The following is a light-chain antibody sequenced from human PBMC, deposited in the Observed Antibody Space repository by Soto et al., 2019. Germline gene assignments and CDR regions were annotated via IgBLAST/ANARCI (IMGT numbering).Light chain of an antibody. CDR1: QSVSSY. CDR3: QQYGDSPRT. J-gene: IGKJ1*01. V-gene: IGKV3-20*01. Sequence: EIVLTQSPGTLSLSPGERATLSCRASQSVSSYLAWFQQKPGQAPRLLIHGASSRATGIPDRFSGSGSGTAFNLTISRLEPEDFAVYYCQQYGDSPRTFDQGTKVEIK. CDR2: GAS.